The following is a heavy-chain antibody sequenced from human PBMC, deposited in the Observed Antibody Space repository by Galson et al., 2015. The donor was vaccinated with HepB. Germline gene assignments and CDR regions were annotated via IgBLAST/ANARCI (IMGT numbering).Heavy chain of an antibody. Sequence: SLRLSCAASGFTFSSYGMHWVRQAPGKGLEWVAVISYDGSNKYYVDSVKGRFTISRDNSKNTLYLQMNSLRAEDTAVYYCAKDGKLGTYYYYYYMDVWGKGTTVTVSS. D-gene: IGHD6-6*01. V-gene: IGHV3-30*18. CDR1: GFTFSSYG. J-gene: IGHJ6*03. CDR2: ISYDGSNK. CDR3: AKDGKLGTYYYYYYMDV.